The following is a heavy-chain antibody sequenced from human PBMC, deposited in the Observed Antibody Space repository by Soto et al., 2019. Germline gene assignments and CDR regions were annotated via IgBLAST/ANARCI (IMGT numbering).Heavy chain of an antibody. CDR3: ARTLRKWELTFDY. D-gene: IGHD1-26*01. V-gene: IGHV4-39*01. CDR1: GGSISSSSYY. Sequence: QLQLQESGPGLVKPSETLSLTCTVSGGSISSSSYYWGWIRQPPGKGLEWIGSIYYSGSTYYNTSLKRRVTISVDTSKNQFSLKLSSVTAADTAVYYCARTLRKWELTFDYWGQGTLVTVSS. J-gene: IGHJ4*02. CDR2: IYYSGST.